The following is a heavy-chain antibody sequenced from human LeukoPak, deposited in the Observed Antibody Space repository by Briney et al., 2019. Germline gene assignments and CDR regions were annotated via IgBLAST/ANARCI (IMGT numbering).Heavy chain of an antibody. CDR1: GGSFSGYY. V-gene: IGHV4-34*01. CDR3: ARAIRHYYYYYMDV. J-gene: IGHJ6*03. Sequence: SETLSLTCAVYGGSFSGYYWSWIRQPPGKGLEWIGEINHSGSTNYNPSLKSRVTISVDTSKNQFSLKLNSVTAADTAVYYCARAIRHYYYYYMDVWGKGTTVTVSS. D-gene: IGHD1-1*01. CDR2: INHSGST.